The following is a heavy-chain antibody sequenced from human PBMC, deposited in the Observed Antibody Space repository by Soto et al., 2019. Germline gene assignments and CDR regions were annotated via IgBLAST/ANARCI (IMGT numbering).Heavy chain of an antibody. CDR2: IKSDGSGT. CDR3: ARGDGDYYDGNGYLGRH. J-gene: IGHJ4*02. D-gene: IGHD3-22*01. CDR1: GFTSSSYW. Sequence: EVQLVESGGGLVQPGGSLTLSCAASGFTSSSYWMHWVRQAPGKGLVWVARIKSDGSGTIYADSVKGRLTISRDNARNTLYLQMNSLRAEDTAVYFCARGDGDYYDGNGYLGRHWGQGTLVTVSS. V-gene: IGHV3-74*01.